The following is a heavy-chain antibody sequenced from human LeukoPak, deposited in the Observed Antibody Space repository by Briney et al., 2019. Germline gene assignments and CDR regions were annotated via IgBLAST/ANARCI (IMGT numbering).Heavy chain of an antibody. D-gene: IGHD3-3*01. CDR3: AKEIFPNTIFGVVIPFDY. Sequence: PGGSLRLSCAASGFTFSSYAMSWVRQTPGKGLEWVSGLSGSAGSTYYADSVKGRFTISRDSSKNTLFLQMNSLRAEDTAVYYCAKEIFPNTIFGVVIPFDYWGQGTLVTVSS. V-gene: IGHV3-23*01. CDR1: GFTFSSYA. J-gene: IGHJ4*02. CDR2: LSGSAGST.